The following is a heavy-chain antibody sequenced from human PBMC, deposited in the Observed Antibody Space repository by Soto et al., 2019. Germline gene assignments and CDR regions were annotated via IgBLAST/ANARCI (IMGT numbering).Heavy chain of an antibody. CDR2: VYRSADT. J-gene: IGHJ6*03. D-gene: IGHD3-3*01. V-gene: IGHV3-66*01. Sequence: EVQLVESGGGLVQPGGSLRLSCAASGFSVSSNYMSWIRQAPEKGLEWVSVVYRSADTKYADSVKGRFTISRDTSKNTLYLHMNSLRADHTAVYYCAREAVFGLTMHYYHYMDVWGKVTTVTVSS. CDR3: AREAVFGLTMHYYHYMDV. CDR1: GFSVSSNY.